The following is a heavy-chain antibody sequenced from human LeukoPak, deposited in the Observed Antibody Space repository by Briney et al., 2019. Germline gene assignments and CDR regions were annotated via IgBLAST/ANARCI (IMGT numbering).Heavy chain of an antibody. Sequence: SETLSLTCTVSGGSISSHYWSWIRQPAGKGLEWIGHIYISGSTNYNPSLKSRVTMSVDTSKNQFSLKLRSVTAADTAVYYCARESERYSHIFDYWGQGTLVTVSS. CDR1: GGSISSHY. CDR3: ARESERYSHIFDY. J-gene: IGHJ4*02. D-gene: IGHD1-1*01. V-gene: IGHV4-4*07. CDR2: IYISGST.